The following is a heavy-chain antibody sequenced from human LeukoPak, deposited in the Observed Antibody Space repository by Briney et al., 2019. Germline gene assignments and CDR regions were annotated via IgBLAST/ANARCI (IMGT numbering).Heavy chain of an antibody. CDR2: MNPNSGIT. V-gene: IGHV1-8*01. D-gene: IGHD5-18*01. Sequence: ASVKVSCKASGYTFTNYDINWVRQATGQGLEWMGWMNPNSGITGYAQKFQGRVTTTRDTSIGTAYMELRSLRSEDTAVYYCVRGGYRYDHWGQGTLVTVSS. J-gene: IGHJ4*02. CDR1: GYTFTNYD. CDR3: VRGGYRYDH.